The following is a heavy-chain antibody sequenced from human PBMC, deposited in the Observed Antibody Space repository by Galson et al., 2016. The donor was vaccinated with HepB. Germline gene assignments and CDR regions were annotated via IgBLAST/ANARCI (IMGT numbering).Heavy chain of an antibody. J-gene: IGHJ4*02. D-gene: IGHD3-3*01. Sequence: ETLSLTCAVYGGSFSGYYWNWIRQPPGKGLECVANIQPDGSRQYYVDSVRGRFTISRDNAKNSLYLQMNSLIAEDTAVYYCANGDFWNGPQEDFWGQGALVSVSP. CDR2: IQPDGSRQ. V-gene: IGHV3-7*01. CDR1: GGSFSGYY. CDR3: ANGDFWNGPQEDF.